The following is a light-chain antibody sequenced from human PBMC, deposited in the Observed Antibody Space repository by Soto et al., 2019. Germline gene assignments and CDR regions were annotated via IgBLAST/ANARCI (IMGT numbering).Light chain of an antibody. CDR3: QQHNTYPRT. CDR1: QGIHNY. V-gene: IGKV1-9*01. J-gene: IGKJ4*01. Sequence: DIQLTQSPSFLSASVGDRVTITCRASQGIHNYLAWYQQKPGKAPKLLIYAASTLQSGVPSRFSGSGSGPEFTLTISSLQPEDFATYYCQQHNTYPRTFGGGTKVEI. CDR2: AAS.